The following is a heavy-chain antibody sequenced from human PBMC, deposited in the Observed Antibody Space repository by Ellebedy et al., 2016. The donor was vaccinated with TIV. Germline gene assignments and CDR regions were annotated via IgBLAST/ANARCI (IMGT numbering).Heavy chain of an antibody. V-gene: IGHV3-74*01. Sequence: GESLKISCAASGFTFSGYWMHWVRQAPGKGLVWVSRINADGSVTGYADSVKGRFTISRDNSKNTLYLQMNSLRAEDTAVYYCAREELGYCSGGSCYPLTNPPDYWGQGTLVTVSS. CDR2: INADGSVT. CDR3: AREELGYCSGGSCYPLTNPPDY. CDR1: GFTFSGYW. J-gene: IGHJ4*02. D-gene: IGHD2-15*01.